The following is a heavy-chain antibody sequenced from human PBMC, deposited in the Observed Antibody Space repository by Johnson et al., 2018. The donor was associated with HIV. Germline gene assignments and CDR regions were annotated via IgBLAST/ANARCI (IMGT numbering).Heavy chain of an antibody. J-gene: IGHJ3*02. CDR1: RFSFNKYW. D-gene: IGHD3-3*01. CDR3: TGDRRQFLDGLSDGFDI. Sequence: EVQLVESGGGLVQPGGSLRLSCAASRFSFNKYWMTWVRQAPGNALEWVASIKEDGSEKYYVDSVKGRFTISRDNAKNSLYLQMSSLRAADTAVYYCTGDRRQFLDGLSDGFDIWGQGTMVTVSS. CDR2: IKEDGSEK. V-gene: IGHV3-7*01.